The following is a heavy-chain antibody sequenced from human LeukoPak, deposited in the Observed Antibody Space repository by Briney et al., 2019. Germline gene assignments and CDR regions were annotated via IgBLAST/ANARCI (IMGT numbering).Heavy chain of an antibody. CDR2: IYNSGST. Sequence: PSQTLSLTCAVSGGSISSGGYSWSWIRQPPGKGLEWIGYIYNSGSTYYNPSLKSRVTISVDTSKNQFSLKLSSVTAADTAVYYCAREDGTAMVDYWGQGTLVTVSS. CDR3: AREDGTAMVDY. CDR1: GGSISSGGYS. J-gene: IGHJ4*02. V-gene: IGHV4-30-2*05. D-gene: IGHD5-18*01.